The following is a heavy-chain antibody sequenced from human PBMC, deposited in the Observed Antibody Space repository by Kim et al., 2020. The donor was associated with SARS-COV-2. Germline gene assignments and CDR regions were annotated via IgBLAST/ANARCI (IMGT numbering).Heavy chain of an antibody. V-gene: IGHV4-34*01. J-gene: IGHJ4*02. CDR1: GGSFSGYY. CDR2: INHSGST. Sequence: SETLSLTCAVYGGSFSGYYWSWIRQPPGKGLEWIGEINHSGSTNYNPSLKSRVTISVDTSKNQFSLKLSSVTAADTAVYYCARMINRWSIAAHRYFDYWGQGTLVTVSS. D-gene: IGHD6-6*01. CDR3: ARMINRWSIAAHRYFDY.